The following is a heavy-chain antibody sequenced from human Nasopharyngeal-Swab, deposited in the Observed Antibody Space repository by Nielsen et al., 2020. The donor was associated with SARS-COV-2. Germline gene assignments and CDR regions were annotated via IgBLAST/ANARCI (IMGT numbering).Heavy chain of an antibody. CDR1: GFTFSSYG. Sequence: GGSLRLSCAAPGFTFSSYGMHWVRQAPGKGLEWVAVIWYDGSNKYYADSVKGRFTISRDNSKNTLYLQMNSLRAEDTAVYYCARDKERAGYSSGWYGLGGQGTLVTVSS. V-gene: IGHV3-33*01. D-gene: IGHD6-19*01. CDR2: IWYDGSNK. J-gene: IGHJ4*02. CDR3: ARDKERAGYSSGWYGL.